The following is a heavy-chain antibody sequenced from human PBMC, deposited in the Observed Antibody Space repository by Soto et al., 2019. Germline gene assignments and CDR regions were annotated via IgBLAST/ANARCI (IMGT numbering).Heavy chain of an antibody. CDR3: RGGYYGSGSYYNSLVAFDI. CDR1: GGSISSYY. J-gene: IGHJ3*02. CDR2: IYYSGST. V-gene: IGHV4-59*08. Sequence: PSETLSLTCTVSGGSISSYYWSWIRQPPGKGLEWIGYIYYSGSTNYNPSLKSRVTISVDTSKNQFSLKLSSVTAADTAVYYCRGGYYGSGSYYNSLVAFDIWGQGTMVTVSS. D-gene: IGHD3-10*01.